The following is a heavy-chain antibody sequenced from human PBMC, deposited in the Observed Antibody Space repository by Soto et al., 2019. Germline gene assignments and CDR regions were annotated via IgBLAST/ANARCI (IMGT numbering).Heavy chain of an antibody. Sequence: GGSLRLSCAASGFTFSGSAMHWVRQASGKGLEWVGRIRSKANSYATAYAASVRGRFTISRDDSKNTAYIQMNSLKTEDTAVYYCLFVGYSSSRKTYYFDYWGQGSLVTV. V-gene: IGHV3-73*01. CDR3: LFVGYSSSRKTYYFDY. CDR1: GFTFSGSA. D-gene: IGHD6-13*01. J-gene: IGHJ4*02. CDR2: IRSKANSYAT.